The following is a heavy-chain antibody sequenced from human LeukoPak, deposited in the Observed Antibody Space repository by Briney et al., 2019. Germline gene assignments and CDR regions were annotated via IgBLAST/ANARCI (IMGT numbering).Heavy chain of an antibody. V-gene: IGHV4-31*03. CDR2: IYYSGST. Sequence: TLSLTCTVSGGSISSGGYYWSWIRQHPGKGLEWIGYIYYSGSTYYNPSLKSRVTISVDTSKNQFSLKLSSVTAADTAVYYCARSRPTVTFDYWGQGTLVTVSS. CDR1: GGSISSGGYY. D-gene: IGHD4-11*01. J-gene: IGHJ4*02. CDR3: ARSRPTVTFDY.